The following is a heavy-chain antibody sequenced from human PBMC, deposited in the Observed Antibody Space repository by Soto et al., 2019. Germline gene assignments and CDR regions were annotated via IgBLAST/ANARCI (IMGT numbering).Heavy chain of an antibody. J-gene: IGHJ4*02. CDR2: IYWDDDK. D-gene: IGHD3-3*01. CDR1: GFSLSTSGAG. V-gene: IGHV2-5*02. Sequence: QITLKESGPTLVKPTQTLTLTCTFSGFSLSTSGAGVGWIRQPPGKALEWLALIYWDDDKRYSPSLQSRLTVTKDTSQNHVVLTMTNMQPVDTATYYCAHRASAYRFDNWGQGSLVTVSS. CDR3: AHRASAYRFDN.